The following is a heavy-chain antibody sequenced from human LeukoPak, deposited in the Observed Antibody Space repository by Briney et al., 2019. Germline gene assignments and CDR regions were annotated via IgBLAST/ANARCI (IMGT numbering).Heavy chain of an antibody. J-gene: IGHJ4*02. Sequence: PGGSLRLSCAASGFTFDSYAMSWVRQAPGKGLEWVSSISSVGNSIYYTDSVKGRFTVSRDNAKNSLYLQMNSLRAEDTAVYYCAREVGPTDYWGQGTLVTVSS. CDR3: AREVGPTDY. D-gene: IGHD1-26*01. V-gene: IGHV3-21*01. CDR2: ISSVGNSI. CDR1: GFTFDSYA.